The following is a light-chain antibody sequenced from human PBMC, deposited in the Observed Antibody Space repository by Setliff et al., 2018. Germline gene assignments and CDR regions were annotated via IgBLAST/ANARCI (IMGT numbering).Light chain of an antibody. CDR3: QVWHGDDGHVV. CDR1: NLGSKT. Sequence: SYELTQPPSVSVAPGKAAIITCGGSNLGSKTVHWCQQRPGQAPLLIIYYENERPSGVPDRFSASKSGNTATLTIRWVEAGDEADYYCQVWHGDDGHVVFGGGTKVTVL. J-gene: IGLJ1*01. CDR2: YEN. V-gene: IGLV3-21*01.